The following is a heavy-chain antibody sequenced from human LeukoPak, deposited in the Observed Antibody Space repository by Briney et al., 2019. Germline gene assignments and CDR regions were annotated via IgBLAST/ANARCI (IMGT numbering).Heavy chain of an antibody. Sequence: GGSLRLSCAASGFTFSSYSMNWVRQAPGKGLEWVSAISGSGDTTYYADSVKGRFTISRDNSKNTLYLQMNSLRAEDTAVYYCATTVYSSRNYWGQGTLVTVSS. J-gene: IGHJ4*02. CDR3: ATTVYSSRNY. V-gene: IGHV3-23*01. CDR2: ISGSGDTT. CDR1: GFTFSSYS. D-gene: IGHD6-13*01.